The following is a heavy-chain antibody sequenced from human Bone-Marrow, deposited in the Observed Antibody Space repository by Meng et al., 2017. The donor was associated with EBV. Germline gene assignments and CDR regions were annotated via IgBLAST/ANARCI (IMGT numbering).Heavy chain of an antibody. CDR2: IIPIFGTA. V-gene: IGHV1-69*01. D-gene: IGHD1-26*01. Sequence: VLLVPSGAGVKKPGSSVKVSCKSSGGTFSSYAISWVRQAPGQGLEWMGGIIPIFGTANYAQKFQGRVTITADESTSTAYMELSSLRSEDTAVYYCARGGELLESFDYWGQGTLVTVSS. CDR3: ARGGELLESFDY. J-gene: IGHJ4*02. CDR1: GGTFSSYA.